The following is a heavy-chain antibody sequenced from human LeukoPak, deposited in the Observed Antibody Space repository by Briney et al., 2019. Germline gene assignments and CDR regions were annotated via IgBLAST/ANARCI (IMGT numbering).Heavy chain of an antibody. CDR2: ITSNGGST. V-gene: IGHV3-64*02. D-gene: IGHD2-2*01. CDR3: ARVCSTTTCYPANDY. CDR1: GFAFSNYA. J-gene: IGHJ4*02. Sequence: GGSLRLSCAASGFAFSNYAMHWVRQAPGKGLEYVSAITSNGGSTYYADSVKGRFTISRDNSKSTLYLHMGSLRAEDMAVYYCARVCSTTTCYPANDYWGQGTLVTVSP.